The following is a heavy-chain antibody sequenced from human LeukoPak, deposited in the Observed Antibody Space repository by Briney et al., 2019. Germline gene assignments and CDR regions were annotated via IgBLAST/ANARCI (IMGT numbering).Heavy chain of an antibody. D-gene: IGHD1-26*01. CDR1: GGSISSYY. CDR2: IYHSGNT. J-gene: IGHJ4*02. V-gene: IGHV4-59*01. Sequence: SESLSLTCTVSGGSISSYYWSWIRQPPGEGLEWIGFIYHSGNTNYNPSLKSRVTMSVDTSKNQFSLKLSSVTAADTAVYYCARYLRIEGKYYFDFWGQGTLVTVSS. CDR3: ARYLRIEGKYYFDF.